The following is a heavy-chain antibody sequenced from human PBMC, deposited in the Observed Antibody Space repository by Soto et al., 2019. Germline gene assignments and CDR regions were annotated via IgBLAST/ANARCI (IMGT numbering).Heavy chain of an antibody. CDR3: GPGLELALELAWFDP. V-gene: IGHV4-38-2*01. J-gene: IGHJ5*02. CDR2: IYHSGST. CDR1: GSSISSGYY. D-gene: IGHD1-7*01. Sequence: SETLSLSCAASGSSISSGYYWGRIRQPPGKGLEWIGSIYHSGSTYYNPSLKSRVTISVDTSKNQSSLNLSSVTAADTAVYYSGPGLELALELAWFDPSGPGTLVAAFS.